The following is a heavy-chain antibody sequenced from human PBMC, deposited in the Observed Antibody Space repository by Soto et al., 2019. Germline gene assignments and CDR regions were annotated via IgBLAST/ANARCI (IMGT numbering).Heavy chain of an antibody. V-gene: IGHV3-33*01. J-gene: IGHJ5*01. CDR1: GFAFSTYD. CDR2: IWSDGNNK. CDR3: ARDSSRAWFDY. D-gene: IGHD6-13*01. Sequence: QMQLVESGGGVVQPGTSLRLSCAASGFAFSTYDMHWVRQAPGKGLEWVAVIWSDGNNKLYADSLKGRITISRDNSMNTVYLQLNSLRAEDTAVYYCARDSSRAWFDYWGQGTLVTVSS.